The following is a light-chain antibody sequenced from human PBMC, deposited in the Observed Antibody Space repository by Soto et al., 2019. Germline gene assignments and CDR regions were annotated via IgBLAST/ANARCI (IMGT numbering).Light chain of an antibody. CDR2: GVK. V-gene: IGLV2-14*01. J-gene: IGLJ1*01. Sequence: QSALTQPASVSGSPGQSITISCTGSGRDIGAYDYVSWYQQHPGKAPKPLIYGVKNRPSGVSYRFSASKSAFTASLTISGLQAEDEAHYYCSSYTTSYFYVFGPGTKVTV. CDR3: SSYTTSYFYV. CDR1: GRDIGAYDY.